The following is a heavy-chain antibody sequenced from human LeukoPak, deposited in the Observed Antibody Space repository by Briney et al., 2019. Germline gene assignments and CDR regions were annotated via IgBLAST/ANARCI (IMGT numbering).Heavy chain of an antibody. CDR3: ARGSYVVFAFDI. J-gene: IGHJ3*02. Sequence: ASVKVSCKASGGTFSSYAISWVRQAPGQGLEWMGGIIPIFGTANYAQKLQGRVTMTTDTSTSTAYMELRSLRSDDTAVYYCARGSYVVFAFDIWGQGTMVTVSS. D-gene: IGHD1-26*01. CDR2: IIPIFGTA. CDR1: GGTFSSYA. V-gene: IGHV1-69*05.